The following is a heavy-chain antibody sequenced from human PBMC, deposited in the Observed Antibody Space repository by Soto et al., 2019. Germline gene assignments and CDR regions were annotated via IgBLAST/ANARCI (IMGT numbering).Heavy chain of an antibody. V-gene: IGHV3-23*01. J-gene: IGHJ3*02. Sequence: EPQLLESGGGVGHPGGSLRLSCAASGFTFSSYAMSWVRQAPGKGLEWVAAISGSGVSTYYADPVRGRSTISRDNSKKTVDLQMNSLRAEDTAVYYCAKFYCISIMCQVPAAKSTGGFEIWGQGTLVTVS. D-gene: IGHD2-2*01. CDR1: GFTFSSYA. CDR3: AKFYCISIMCQVPAAKSTGGFEI. CDR2: ISGSGVST.